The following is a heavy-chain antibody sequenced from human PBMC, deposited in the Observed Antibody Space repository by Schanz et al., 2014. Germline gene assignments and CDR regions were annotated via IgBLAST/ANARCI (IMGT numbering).Heavy chain of an antibody. J-gene: IGHJ6*03. D-gene: IGHD2-21*02. CDR2: ISGDGTTT. V-gene: IGHV3-74*01. Sequence: EVQLVESGGGLVQPGGSLRLSCAASGFTFSVYWMHWVRQPPGKGLVSVSRISGDGTTTSYADSVKGRFTISRDNAKNTLYLQMYSLRAEDTAVYYCARPSDSSWYMDVWGQGTTVSVSS. CDR1: GFTFSVYW. CDR3: ARPSDSSWYMDV.